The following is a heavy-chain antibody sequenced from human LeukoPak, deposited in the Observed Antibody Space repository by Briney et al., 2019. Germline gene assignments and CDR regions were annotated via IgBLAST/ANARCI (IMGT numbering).Heavy chain of an antibody. CDR3: ARETKGYCSGGSCYRHYYYGMDV. Sequence: SAPLSLPCAVHGGSFRGYYWSWFRQPPGKGLEGIGEINHSGSTHYKPTLKRRDTISVDTSNNHFSLHLSSVTAAHTAVYYCARETKGYCSGGSCYRHYYYGMDVWGQGTTVTVSS. CDR1: GGSFRGYY. J-gene: IGHJ6*02. V-gene: IGHV4-34*01. CDR2: INHSGST. D-gene: IGHD2-15*01.